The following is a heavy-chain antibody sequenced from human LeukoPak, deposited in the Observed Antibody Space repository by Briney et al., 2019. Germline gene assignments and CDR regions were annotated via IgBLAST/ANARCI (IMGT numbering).Heavy chain of an antibody. J-gene: IGHJ4*02. CDR2: IVVGSGNT. CDR1: GFTFTSSA. Sequence: SVKVSCKASGFTFTSSAMQWVRQARGQRLEWIGWIVVGSGNTNYAQKFQERVTITRDMSTSTAYMELSSLRSEDTAVYYCAASLGAAVAVSGLDYWGQGTLVTVSS. D-gene: IGHD6-25*01. V-gene: IGHV1-58*02. CDR3: AASLGAAVAVSGLDY.